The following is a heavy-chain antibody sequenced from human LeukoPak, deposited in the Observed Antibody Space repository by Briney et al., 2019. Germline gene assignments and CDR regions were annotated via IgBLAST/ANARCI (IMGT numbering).Heavy chain of an antibody. Sequence: SQTLSLTCAISGDSVSSDSAAWNWIRQSPSRGLEWLGRTYYRSKWYNDYSAFVKSRIIINPDTSKNQFSLQLNSVTPEDTAVYYCARAVAGTEGWFNSWGQGTLVTVSS. V-gene: IGHV6-1*01. J-gene: IGHJ5*01. CDR1: GDSVSSDSAA. D-gene: IGHD1-1*01. CDR2: TYYRSKWYN. CDR3: ARAVAGTEGWFNS.